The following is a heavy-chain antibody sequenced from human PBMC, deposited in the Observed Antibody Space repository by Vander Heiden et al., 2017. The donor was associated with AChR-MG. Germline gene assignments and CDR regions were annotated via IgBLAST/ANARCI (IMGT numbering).Heavy chain of an antibody. D-gene: IGHD3-10*01. J-gene: IGHJ4*02. Sequence: VQLVESGGGVVQPRRSLRPSCAASGFTFSSYGMHWVRQAPGKGLERVAVIWYDGSNKYYADSVKGGFTMSRDNSKNTLYLQMNSLRAEETAVYYCAREAFYYGSGSYYEPFDYWGQGTLVTVSS. CDR2: IWYDGSNK. CDR1: GFTFSSYG. CDR3: AREAFYYGSGSYYEPFDY. V-gene: IGHV3-33*01.